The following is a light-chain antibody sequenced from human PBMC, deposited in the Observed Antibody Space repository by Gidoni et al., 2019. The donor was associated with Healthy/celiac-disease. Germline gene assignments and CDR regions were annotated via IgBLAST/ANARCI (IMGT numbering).Light chain of an antibody. CDR3: QQYGSSPTWT. Sequence: EIVLTQSPGTLSLSPGERATLSCRASQSVTSNFLAWYQQKPGQAPRLLIYGASSRATGIPDMFSGSGSGTDFTLTISRLEPEDFAVYYCQQYGSSPTWTFGQGTKVEIK. J-gene: IGKJ1*01. V-gene: IGKV3-20*01. CDR1: QSVTSNF. CDR2: GAS.